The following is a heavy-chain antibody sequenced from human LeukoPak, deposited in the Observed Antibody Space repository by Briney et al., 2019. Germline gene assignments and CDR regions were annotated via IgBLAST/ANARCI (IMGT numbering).Heavy chain of an antibody. V-gene: IGHV4-39*01. Sequence: SETLSLTCTVSDGSISTYYWTWIRESPGKGLEWIGSIYYSGSTYYNPSLKSRVTISVDTSKNQFSLKLSSVTAADTAVYYCARLGRGRSDYWGQGTLVTVSS. CDR3: ARLGRGRSDY. J-gene: IGHJ4*02. CDR1: DGSISTYY. CDR2: IYYSGST. D-gene: IGHD3-10*01.